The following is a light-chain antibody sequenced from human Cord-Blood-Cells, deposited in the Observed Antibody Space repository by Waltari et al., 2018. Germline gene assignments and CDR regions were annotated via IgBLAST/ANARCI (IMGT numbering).Light chain of an antibody. CDR2: GAS. V-gene: IGKV3-15*01. CDR3: QQYNNWPDT. CDR1: QSVSSN. Sequence: IVITLSPATLSVSPGERATLSGGAIQSVSSNLTWYQQKPGQAPRILIYGASTRATGIPARFSGSGSGTEFTLTSSSPQSEDFAVYNCQQYNNWPDTVGQGTKLEI. J-gene: IGKJ2*01.